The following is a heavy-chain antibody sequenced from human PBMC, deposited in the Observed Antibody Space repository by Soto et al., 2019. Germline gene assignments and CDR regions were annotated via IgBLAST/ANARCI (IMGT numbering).Heavy chain of an antibody. D-gene: IGHD5-18*01. J-gene: IGHJ4*02. CDR2: IFYSGTT. V-gene: IGHV4-30-4*01. CDR3: AREEDVDTFSFDY. Sequence: QVQLQESGPGLVKPSQTLSLTCSVSGGSISSGDYYWTWIRQSPGKGLEWIGYIFYSGTTYYIPSLKSRLTISVDRSMNQFSLKLKSVTAADTALYYCAREEDVDTFSFDYWGQGTLVTVSS. CDR1: GGSISSGDYY.